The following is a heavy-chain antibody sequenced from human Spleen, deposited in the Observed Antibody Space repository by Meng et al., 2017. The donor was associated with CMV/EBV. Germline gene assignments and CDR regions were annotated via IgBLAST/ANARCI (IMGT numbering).Heavy chain of an antibody. D-gene: IGHD2-2*01. V-gene: IGHV4-39*07. CDR3: ARADGCSSTSCYWDAFDY. J-gene: IGHJ4*02. CDR1: GGSISTTNYY. CDR2: VYYTRST. Sequence: GSLRLSCSVSGGSISTTNYYWGWIRQPPGKGLEWIGNVYYTRSTYYNLSLKSRVTISVDTSKNQFSLRLNSVTAADTAVYYCARADGCSSTSCYWDAFDYWGQGTLVTVSS.